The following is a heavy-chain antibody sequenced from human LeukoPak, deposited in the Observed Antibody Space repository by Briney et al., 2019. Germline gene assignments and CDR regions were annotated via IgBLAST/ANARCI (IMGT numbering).Heavy chain of an antibody. D-gene: IGHD6-6*01. CDR1: GYTFTSYD. Sequence: ASVKVSCKASGYTFTSYDINWVRQATGQGLEWMGWMNPNSGNTGYAQKFQGRVTMTRNTSISTAYMELSSLKSEDTAVYYCARPWGSSSLNAFDIWGQGTMVTVSS. CDR3: ARPWGSSSLNAFDI. CDR2: MNPNSGNT. J-gene: IGHJ3*02. V-gene: IGHV1-8*01.